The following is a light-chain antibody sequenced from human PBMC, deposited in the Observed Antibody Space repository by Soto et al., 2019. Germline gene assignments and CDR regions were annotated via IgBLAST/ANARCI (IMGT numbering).Light chain of an antibody. CDR1: QSVSGN. V-gene: IGKV3-15*01. CDR3: QQYNNWPL. Sequence: EIVMTQSPATLSVSPGERATLTCRASQSVSGNLAWYQQKPGQAPRLLIYDASTRATGIPARFSGSGSGTEFTLTISSLQSEDFAVYYCQQYNNWPLFGQGTKVDIK. CDR2: DAS. J-gene: IGKJ1*01.